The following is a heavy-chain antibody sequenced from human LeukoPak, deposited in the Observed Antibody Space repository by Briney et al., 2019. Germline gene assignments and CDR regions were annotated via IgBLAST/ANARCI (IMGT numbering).Heavy chain of an antibody. J-gene: IGHJ4*02. D-gene: IGHD1-14*01. CDR3: ARERTSTTAFDY. V-gene: IGHV3-23*01. Sequence: GGSLRLSCAASRFTFSSYPMSWVRQAPGKGLEWVSLISGSGGNTYYADSVKGRFTISRDNPKNTLYLQMNSLRAEDTAVYYCARERTSTTAFDYWGQGTLVTVSS. CDR1: RFTFSSYP. CDR2: ISGSGGNT.